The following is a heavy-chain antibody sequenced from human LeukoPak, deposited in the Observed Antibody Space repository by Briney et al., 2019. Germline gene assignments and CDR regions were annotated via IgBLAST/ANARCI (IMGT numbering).Heavy chain of an antibody. CDR3: ARGGSGSYSDYFDY. CDR2: VDSDGTST. D-gene: IGHD3-10*01. CDR1: GGSISSSSYY. J-gene: IGHJ4*02. Sequence: ETLSLTCTVSGGSISSSSYYWGWVRQAPGKGLVWVSRVDSDGTSTYYADSVKGRFSISRDDAKNTLYLQMHSLRAEDTAVYYCARGGSGSYSDYFDYWGQGTLVTVSS. V-gene: IGHV3-74*01.